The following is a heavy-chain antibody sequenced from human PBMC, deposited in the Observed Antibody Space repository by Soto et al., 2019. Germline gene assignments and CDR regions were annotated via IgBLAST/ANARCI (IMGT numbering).Heavy chain of an antibody. CDR3: ARSSEEGGYFDY. J-gene: IGHJ4*02. CDR1: GYTFTSYA. CDR2: INAGNGNT. Sequence: ASVKVSCKASGYTFTSYAMHWVRQAPGQRLEWMGWINAGNGNTKYSQKFQGRVTITRDTSASTAYMELSSLRSEDTAVYYCARSSEEGGYFDYWGQGTLVTVS. D-gene: IGHD3-16*01. V-gene: IGHV1-3*01.